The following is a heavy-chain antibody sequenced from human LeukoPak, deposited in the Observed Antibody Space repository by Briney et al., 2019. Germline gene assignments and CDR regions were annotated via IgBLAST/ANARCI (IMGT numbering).Heavy chain of an antibody. J-gene: IGHJ5*02. CDR2: INHSGST. V-gene: IGHV4-34*01. Sequence: SDTLSLTCAVYGVSFSGYYWSWIRQPPGKGLEWIGEINHSGSTNYNPSLKSRVTISVDTSKNQFSLKLSSVTAADTAVYYCASSGSYPPWGQGTLVTVSS. D-gene: IGHD1-26*01. CDR1: GVSFSGYY. CDR3: ASSGSYPP.